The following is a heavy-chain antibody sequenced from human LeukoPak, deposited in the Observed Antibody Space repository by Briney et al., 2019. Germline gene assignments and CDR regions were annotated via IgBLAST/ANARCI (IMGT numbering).Heavy chain of an antibody. CDR3: ARSAGHCNNGVCFTDYYMDV. CDR2: INPTAGNT. D-gene: IGHD2-8*01. CDR1: GYTFSNYY. Sequence: ASVKVSCKASGYTFSNYYLHWVRQAPGQGLEWMGLINPTAGNTYYAQRFQGRVTMTRNTSTSTVYMELTSLTSDDTAVYFCARSAGHCNNGVCFTDYYMDVWGKGTTVTVSS. J-gene: IGHJ6*03. V-gene: IGHV1-46*01.